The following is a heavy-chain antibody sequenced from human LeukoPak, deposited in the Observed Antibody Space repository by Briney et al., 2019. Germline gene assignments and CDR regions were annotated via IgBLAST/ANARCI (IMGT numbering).Heavy chain of an antibody. CDR3: ARLTTIFGVVITGYMDV. CDR1: GGSFSGYY. V-gene: IGHV4-34*01. J-gene: IGHJ6*03. CDR2: INHSGST. Sequence: SETLSPTCAVYGGSFSGYYWSWIRQPPGKGLEWIGEINHSGSTNYNPSLKSRVTISVDTSKNQFSLKLSSVTAADTVVYYCARLTTIFGVVITGYMDVWGKGTTVTVSS. D-gene: IGHD3-3*01.